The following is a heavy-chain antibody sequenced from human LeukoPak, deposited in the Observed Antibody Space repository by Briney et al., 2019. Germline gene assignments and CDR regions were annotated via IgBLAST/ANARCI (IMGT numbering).Heavy chain of an antibody. CDR2: FYYSGST. J-gene: IGHJ4*02. D-gene: IGHD6-25*01. CDR1: GGSISRYY. V-gene: IGHV4-59*01. Sequence: SETLSLTCTVSGGSISRYYWSWIRQPPGKGLEWIGYFYYSGSTNYNPSLKSRVTISVDTSKKLFSLKVSSVSAADTAVYYCARDDNSGSFDYWGQGTLVTVSS. CDR3: ARDDNSGSFDY.